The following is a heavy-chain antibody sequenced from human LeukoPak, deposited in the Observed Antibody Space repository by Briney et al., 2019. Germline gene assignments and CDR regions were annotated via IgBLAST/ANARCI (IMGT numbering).Heavy chain of an antibody. Sequence: GGSLRLSCAASGFTFSSYGMHWVRQSPGRGLEWVAFLSFDGSNEFYADSLRGRFTISRDNSKDTLYLQMDSLRAEDTALYYCARGAIFVGGVGAQDYWGQGTLVTVSS. V-gene: IGHV3-30*03. CDR1: GFTFSSYG. D-gene: IGHD1-26*01. CDR2: LSFDGSNE. CDR3: ARGAIFVGGVGAQDY. J-gene: IGHJ4*02.